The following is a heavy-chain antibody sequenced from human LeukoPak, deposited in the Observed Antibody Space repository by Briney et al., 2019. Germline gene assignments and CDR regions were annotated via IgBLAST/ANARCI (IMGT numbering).Heavy chain of an antibody. CDR3: ATGEDTAGGFDY. V-gene: IGHV1-2*02. D-gene: IGHD2-15*01. CDR1: GYTFTDYY. Sequence: ASVKVSCKTSGYTFTDYYIHWVRQAPGQGLEWMGWINPNSGETNSAQKFQGRVTMTEDTATDTAYMELSSLRSEDTAVYYCATGEDTAGGFDYWGQGTLVTVSS. CDR2: INPNSGET. J-gene: IGHJ4*02.